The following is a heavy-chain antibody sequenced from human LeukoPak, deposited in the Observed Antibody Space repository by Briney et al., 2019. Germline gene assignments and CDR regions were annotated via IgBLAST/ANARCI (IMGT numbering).Heavy chain of an antibody. J-gene: IGHJ5*02. CDR1: GGTFSSYA. D-gene: IGHD2-2*01. CDR2: IIPIFGTA. Sequence: SVKVSCKASGGTFSSYAISWVRQAPGQGLEWMGGIIPIFGTANYAQKFQGRVTITADESTSTAYMELSSLRSEDTAVYYCARALLRYCSSTSCYWFDPWGQGTLVTVSS. CDR3: ARALLRYCSSTSCYWFDP. V-gene: IGHV1-69*13.